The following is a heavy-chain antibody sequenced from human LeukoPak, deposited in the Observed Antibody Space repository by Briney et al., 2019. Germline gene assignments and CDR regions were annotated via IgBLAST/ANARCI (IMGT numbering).Heavy chain of an antibody. CDR1: GGSISSGGYY. Sequence: PSETLSLTCTVSGGSISSGGYYWSWIRQHPGKGLEWIGYIYYSGNTYYNPSLKSRVTISVDTSKNQFSLKLSSVTAADTAVYYCARGLGYCSGGSCYSGYYYGMDVWGKGTTVIVSS. J-gene: IGHJ6*04. CDR3: ARGLGYCSGGSCYSGYYYGMDV. V-gene: IGHV4-31*03. CDR2: IYYSGNT. D-gene: IGHD2-15*01.